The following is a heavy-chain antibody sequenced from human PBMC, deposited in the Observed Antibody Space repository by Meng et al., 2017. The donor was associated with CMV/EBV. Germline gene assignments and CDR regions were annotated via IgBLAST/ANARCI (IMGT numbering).Heavy chain of an antibody. D-gene: IGHD4-23*01. J-gene: IGHJ4*02. CDR1: GYPFTSYY. Sequence: QVQLVQSGAEGKKPGASVKVSCKASGYPFTSYYMHWVRQAPGQGLEWMGGIIPIFGTANYAQKFQGRVTITADESTSTAYMELSSLRSEDTAVYYCARAGDYGGRGYFDYWGQGTLVTVSS. CDR3: ARAGDYGGRGYFDY. V-gene: IGHV1-69*01. CDR2: IIPIFGTA.